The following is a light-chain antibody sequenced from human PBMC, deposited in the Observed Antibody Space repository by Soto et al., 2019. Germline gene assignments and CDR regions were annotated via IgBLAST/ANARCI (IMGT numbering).Light chain of an antibody. CDR2: EVT. V-gene: IGLV2-8*01. CDR3: SSYAGSNTVV. CDR1: SSDVGGYNY. J-gene: IGLJ2*01. Sequence: QSALTQPPSASGSPGQSVTISCTGTSSDVGGYNYVSWYQQHPGTAPKLMIYEVTKRPSGVPDRFSGSKSGNTASLTVSGLQAEDEADYYCSSYAGSNTVVFGGGTKVTVL.